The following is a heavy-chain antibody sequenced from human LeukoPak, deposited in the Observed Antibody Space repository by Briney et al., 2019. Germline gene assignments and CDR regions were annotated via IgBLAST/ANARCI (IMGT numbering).Heavy chain of an antibody. Sequence: SETLSLTCTVSGGSISSYYWSWIRQPPGKGLEWIGYIYYSGSTYYNPSLKSRVTISVDTSKNQFSLKLSSVTAADTAVYYCARDRLAMAIFDYWGQGTLVTVSS. J-gene: IGHJ4*02. CDR2: IYYSGST. CDR1: GGSISSYY. D-gene: IGHD5-18*01. CDR3: ARDRLAMAIFDY. V-gene: IGHV4-59*12.